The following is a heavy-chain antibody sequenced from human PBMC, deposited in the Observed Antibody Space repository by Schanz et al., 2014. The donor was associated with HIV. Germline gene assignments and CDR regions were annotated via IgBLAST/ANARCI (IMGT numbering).Heavy chain of an antibody. J-gene: IGHJ4*02. V-gene: IGHV1-69*06. CDR3: ARTYTGDWSTGAD. D-gene: IGHD2-21*02. Sequence: QVQLVQSGAEVKKPGSSVTVFCRASGGTFINYAFSWVRQAPGQGLEWMGGIIPIFDTTNYAQKFQGRVTITADKSTSTVYMDLSSLRSEDTAVYYCARTYTGDWSTGADWGQGTLVTVSS. CDR2: IIPIFDTT. CDR1: GGTFINYA.